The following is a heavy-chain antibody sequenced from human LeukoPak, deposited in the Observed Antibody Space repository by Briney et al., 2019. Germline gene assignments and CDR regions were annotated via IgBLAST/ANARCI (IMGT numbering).Heavy chain of an antibody. D-gene: IGHD5-12*01. Sequence: SETLSLTCAVYGGSFSGYYWSWIRQPPGKGLEWIGEINHSGSTNYNPSLKSRVTISVDTSKNQFSLKLSSVTAADTAVYFCARDGVRYSGYGAFDYWGQGALVTVSS. V-gene: IGHV4-34*01. J-gene: IGHJ4*02. CDR1: GGSFSGYY. CDR3: ARDGVRYSGYGAFDY. CDR2: INHSGST.